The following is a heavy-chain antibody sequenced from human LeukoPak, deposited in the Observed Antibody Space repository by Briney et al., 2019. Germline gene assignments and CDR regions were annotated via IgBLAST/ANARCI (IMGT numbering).Heavy chain of an antibody. V-gene: IGHV4-31*03. J-gene: IGHJ4*02. CDR2: IYYSGST. CDR1: GGSISSGGYY. Sequence: PSETLSLTCTVSGGSISSGGYYWSWIRQHPGKGLEWIGYIYYSGSTYYNPSLKSRVTISVDTSKNQFSLKLSSVTAADTAVYYCARTRSSGWYVDYWGQGALVTVSS. CDR3: ARTRSSGWYVDY. D-gene: IGHD6-19*01.